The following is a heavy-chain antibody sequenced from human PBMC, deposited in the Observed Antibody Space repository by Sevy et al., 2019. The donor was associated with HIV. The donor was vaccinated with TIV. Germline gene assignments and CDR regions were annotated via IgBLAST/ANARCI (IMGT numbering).Heavy chain of an antibody. CDR2: ISTSSTYI. CDR3: ARGSCIGSSCHTGYHGMDV. V-gene: IGHV3-21*01. CDR1: GFTFSGYN. Sequence: GGSLRLSCAASGFTFSGYNMHWVRQAPGKGLEWVSSISTSSTYIYQADSVKGGFTIPRDNAQNSGFLQMNSLRAEDTALYYCARGSCIGSSCHTGYHGMDVWGQGTTVTVSS. J-gene: IGHJ6*02. D-gene: IGHD2-2*02.